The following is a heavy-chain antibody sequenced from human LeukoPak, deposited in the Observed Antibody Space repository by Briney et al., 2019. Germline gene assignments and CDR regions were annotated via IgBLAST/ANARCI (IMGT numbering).Heavy chain of an antibody. J-gene: IGHJ4*02. CDR2: IRYDGSNK. Sequence: GGSLRFSCAASGFTLSSNGKPWVGKAPAKGRDGVAFIRYDGSNKYYADSVKGRFTISRDNSKNALYLQMNSLRAEDTAVYYCARDIERAIAAAGTGYWGQGTLVTVSS. CDR3: ARDIERAIAAAGTGY. D-gene: IGHD6-13*01. V-gene: IGHV3-30*02. CDR1: GFTLSSNG.